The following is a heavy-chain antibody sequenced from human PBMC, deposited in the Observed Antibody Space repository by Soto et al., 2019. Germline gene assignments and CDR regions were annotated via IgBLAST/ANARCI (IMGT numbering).Heavy chain of an antibody. CDR3: AREPATAKPEGVDF. CDR2: INPNSGGT. D-gene: IGHD1-1*01. V-gene: IGHV1-2*02. J-gene: IGHJ4*02. CDR1: GYTFSDYY. Sequence: GASVKVSCKAPGYTFSDYYIHWMRQAPGQGLEWMGWINPNSGGTKYAPKFQGGVTMTRDTSITTAYMELSRLRSGDTAVYYCAREPATAKPEGVDFWGQGTLVTVSS.